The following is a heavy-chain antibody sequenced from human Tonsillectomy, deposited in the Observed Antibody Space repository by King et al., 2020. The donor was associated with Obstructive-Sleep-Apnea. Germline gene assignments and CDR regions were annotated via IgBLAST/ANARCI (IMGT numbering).Heavy chain of an antibody. CDR2: ISSSSSYI. CDR1: GFTFSSYS. CDR3: ARGRESVVVTAIPGDWFDP. Sequence: VQPVESGGGLVKPGGSLRLSCAASGFTFSSYSMNWVRQAPGKGLEWVSSISSSSSYIYYADSVKGRFTISRDNAKNSLYLQMNSLRAEDTAVYYCARGRESVVVTAIPGDWFDPWGQGTLVTVSS. J-gene: IGHJ5*02. D-gene: IGHD2-21*02. V-gene: IGHV3-21*01.